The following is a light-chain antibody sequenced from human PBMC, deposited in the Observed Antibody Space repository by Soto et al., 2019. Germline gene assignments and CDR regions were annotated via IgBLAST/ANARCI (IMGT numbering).Light chain of an antibody. CDR2: GAS. CDR1: QSVISTC. V-gene: IGKV3-20*01. J-gene: IGKJ1*01. Sequence: EIVLTQSPATLSLSPGERATLSCRASQSVISTCLAWYQQKPGQAPRLLIYGASSRATGIPDRFSASGSGTDFTLTISRLEAEDFAVYYCQQYSRAPLTFGQGTKVDIK. CDR3: QQYSRAPLT.